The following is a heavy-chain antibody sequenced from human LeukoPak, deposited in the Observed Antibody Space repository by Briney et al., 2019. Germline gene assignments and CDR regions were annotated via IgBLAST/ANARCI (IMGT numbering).Heavy chain of an antibody. CDR2: IYSDNT. Sequence: GGSLRLSCTVSGFTVSSNSMSWVRQAPGKGLEWVSFIYSDNTHYSDSVKGRFTISRDNSKNTLYLQMNSLRAEDTAVYYCARGAYDYVWGSYRYPKYYFDYWGQGTLVTVSS. CDR1: GFTVSSNS. J-gene: IGHJ4*02. CDR3: ARGAYDYVWGSYRYPKYYFDY. D-gene: IGHD3-16*02. V-gene: IGHV3-53*01.